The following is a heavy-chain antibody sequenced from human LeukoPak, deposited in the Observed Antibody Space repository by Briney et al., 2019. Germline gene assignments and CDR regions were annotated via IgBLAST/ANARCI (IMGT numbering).Heavy chain of an antibody. CDR1: GGTFSRYV. D-gene: IGHD2-2*02. CDR3: ARRIVVVPAAIKYYYYGMIV. V-gene: IGHV1-69*13. Sequence: SVKVSFKASGGTFSRYVISWVRQAPGQGLEWMGGIIPIFGTANYAQKFQGRVTITADESTSTAYMELSSLRSEDTAVYYCARRIVVVPAAIKYYYYGMIVWGQETTVTVSS. J-gene: IGHJ6*02. CDR2: IIPIFGTA.